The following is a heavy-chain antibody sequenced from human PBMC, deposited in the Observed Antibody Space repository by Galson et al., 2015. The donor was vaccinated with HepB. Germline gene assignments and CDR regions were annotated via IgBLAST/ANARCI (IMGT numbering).Heavy chain of an antibody. J-gene: IGHJ6*02. D-gene: IGHD2-2*01. V-gene: IGHV3-9*01. CDR1: GFTFDDYA. CDR2: ISWNSGSI. CDR3: AKDIYHRTRYGMDV. Sequence: ALRLSCAASGFTFDDYAMHWVRQAPGKGPEWVSGISWNSGSIRYADSVKGRFTISRDNAKNSLYLQMNILRAEDTALYYCAKDIYHRTRYGMDVWGQGTTVTVSS.